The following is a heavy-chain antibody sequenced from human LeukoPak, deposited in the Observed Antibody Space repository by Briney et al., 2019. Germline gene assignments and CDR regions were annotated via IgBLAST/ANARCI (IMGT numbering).Heavy chain of an antibody. CDR1: GGSISSYY. J-gene: IGHJ4*02. CDR2: IYYSGST. Sequence: SETLSLTCTVSGGSISSYYWSWIRQPPGKGLEWIGYIYYSGSTNYNPSLKSRVTMSVDTSKNQFSLKLSSVTAADTAVYYCARGRFWSGYYHFDYWGQGTLVTVSS. V-gene: IGHV4-59*12. D-gene: IGHD3-3*01. CDR3: ARGRFWSGYYHFDY.